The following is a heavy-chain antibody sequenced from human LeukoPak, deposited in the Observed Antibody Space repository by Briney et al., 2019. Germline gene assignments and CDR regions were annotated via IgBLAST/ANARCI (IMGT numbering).Heavy chain of an antibody. CDR3: ARDRSYTMVRGVRGSYYYYYYMDV. Sequence: GGSLRLSCAASGFTFSSYWMSWVRQAPGKGLEWVANIKQDGSEKYYVDSVKGRFTIPRDNAKNSLYLQMNSLRAEDTAVYYCARDRSYTMVRGVRGSYYYYYYMDVWGKGTTVTISS. V-gene: IGHV3-7*01. CDR1: GFTFSSYW. J-gene: IGHJ6*03. CDR2: IKQDGSEK. D-gene: IGHD3-10*01.